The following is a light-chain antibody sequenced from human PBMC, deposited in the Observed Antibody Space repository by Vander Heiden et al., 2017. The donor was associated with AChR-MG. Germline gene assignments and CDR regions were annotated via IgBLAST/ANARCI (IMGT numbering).Light chain of an antibody. CDR2: DVT. CDR1: SSDVGGYNY. Sequence: QSALTQPASVSGSPGQSITISCTGTSSDVGGYNYVSWYQQHPGKAPKLVIYDVTKRPSGVSYRFSGSKSGNTASLTISGLQAEDEADYHCSSYSSTTALWLFGGGTKLTVL. CDR3: SSYSSTTALWL. V-gene: IGLV2-14*01. J-gene: IGLJ3*02.